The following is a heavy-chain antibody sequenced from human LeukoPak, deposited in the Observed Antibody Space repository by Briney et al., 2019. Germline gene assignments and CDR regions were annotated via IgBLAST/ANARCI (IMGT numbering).Heavy chain of an antibody. CDR2: IAFDDTYR. J-gene: IGHJ4*02. CDR3: TNSDDYGDY. Sequence: GWCLRFSCVPSGFIFGDYSMHWVRQAAGRGLEWVAAIAFDDTYRYYIDSVKGRFTISRDDSKNTLYLHMASLRAEDTAVYYCTNSDDYGDYWGQGTLVTVSS. V-gene: IGHV3-30*04. CDR1: GFIFGDYS.